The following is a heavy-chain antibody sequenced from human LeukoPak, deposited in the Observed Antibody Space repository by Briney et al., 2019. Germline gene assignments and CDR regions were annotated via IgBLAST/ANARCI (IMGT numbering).Heavy chain of an antibody. Sequence: ASVKVSCKASGYTFTGYYMHWVRQAPGQGLEWMGWINPNSGGTNYAQKFQGRVTMTRDTSISTAYMELSRLRSDDTAVYYCARDFLSMTTIDYWGQGTLVTVSS. D-gene: IGHD4-17*01. J-gene: IGHJ4*02. CDR1: GYTFTGYY. CDR2: INPNSGGT. CDR3: ARDFLSMTTIDY. V-gene: IGHV1-2*02.